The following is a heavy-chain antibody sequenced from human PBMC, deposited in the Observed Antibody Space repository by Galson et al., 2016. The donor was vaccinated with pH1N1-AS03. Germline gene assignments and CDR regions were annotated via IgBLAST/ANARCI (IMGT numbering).Heavy chain of an antibody. CDR1: GFTFSTYA. CDR3: ANPRASGTTMVTRLDY. J-gene: IGHJ4*02. CDR2: ISGADLST. V-gene: IGHV3-23*01. Sequence: SLRLSCAASGFTFSTYAMSWVRQAPGKGLEWVSSISGADLSTYYADSVKGRFTVSRDNSKNTLYLQMNGLRAEDTAIYYCANPRASGTTMVTRLDYCGQGILVTVSS. D-gene: IGHD5-18*01.